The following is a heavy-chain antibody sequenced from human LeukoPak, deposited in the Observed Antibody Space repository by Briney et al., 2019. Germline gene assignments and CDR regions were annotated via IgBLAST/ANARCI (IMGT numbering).Heavy chain of an antibody. CDR3: ARDRGIAAGGWFDP. J-gene: IGHJ5*02. V-gene: IGHV1-69*01. CDR2: IIPILGIP. CDR1: GGAFSSYA. Sequence: SVKVSCKASGGAFSSYAVSWVRQAPGQGLEWMGGIIPILGIPNYAQKFQGRVTITADESTSTANMELSRLRSDDTAVYYCARDRGIAAGGWFDPWGQGTLVTVSS. D-gene: IGHD6-25*01.